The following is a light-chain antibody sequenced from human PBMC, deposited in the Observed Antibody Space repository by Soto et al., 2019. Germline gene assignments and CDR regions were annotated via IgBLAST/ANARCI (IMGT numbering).Light chain of an antibody. V-gene: IGKV1-5*01. J-gene: IGKJ1*01. CDR3: QHYGGMWT. Sequence: DIQMTQSPSTLSAYVGDRVTITCRASQSITNRLAWYQRKPGEAPKVLIYDASNLESGVPSRFSGRGFGTEFILTISSLQPDDFAMYWCQHYGGMWTFAQGTRVEMK. CDR1: QSITNR. CDR2: DAS.